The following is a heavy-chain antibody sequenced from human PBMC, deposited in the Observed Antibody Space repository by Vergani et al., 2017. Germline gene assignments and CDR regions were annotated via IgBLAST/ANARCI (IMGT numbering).Heavy chain of an antibody. J-gene: IGHJ3*02. Sequence: EVQLLQSEGAVVQPGGSLRLSCVASGFTFSSHAMSWVRQGHGQGLEWVSSIKNTGDSTHYADSVKGRFTISRDNAKNSLYLQMNSLRAEDTAVYYCARLLYYYDSSGPLSDAFDIWGQGTMVTVSS. D-gene: IGHD3-22*01. CDR3: ARLLYYYDSSGPLSDAFDI. CDR1: GFTFSSHA. CDR2: IKNTGDST. V-gene: IGHV3-23*01.